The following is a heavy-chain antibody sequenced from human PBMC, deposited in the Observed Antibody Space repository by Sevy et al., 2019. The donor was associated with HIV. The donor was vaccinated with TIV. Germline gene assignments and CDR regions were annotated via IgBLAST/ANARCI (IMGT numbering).Heavy chain of an antibody. D-gene: IGHD3-10*01. CDR1: GFTFSSYP. J-gene: IGHJ3*01. V-gene: IGHV3-30-3*01. CDR3: VRETTMLPRGAFDF. CDR2: ISFDGTDK. Sequence: VGSLRLSCAASGFTFSSYPMHWLRQAPGEGLEWVSFISFDGTDKYYADSVKGRFTITRDNSKNTLFLQMNSLRAEDTAFYYCVRETTMLPRGAFDFWGQGTMVTVSS.